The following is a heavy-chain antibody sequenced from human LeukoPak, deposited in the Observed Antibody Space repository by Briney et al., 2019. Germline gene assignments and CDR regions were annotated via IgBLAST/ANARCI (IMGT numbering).Heavy chain of an antibody. Sequence: VASVKVSCKASGYSFTSYGISWVRQAPGQGLEWMGWISAYNGNTNYAQKLQGRVTMTTDTSTSTAYMELRSLRSDDTAVYYCAREWTVRGVIMSPYYYYYGMDVWGQGTTVTVSS. CDR2: ISAYNGNT. J-gene: IGHJ6*02. CDR1: GYSFTSYG. V-gene: IGHV1-18*01. CDR3: AREWTVRGVIMSPYYYYYGMDV. D-gene: IGHD3-10*01.